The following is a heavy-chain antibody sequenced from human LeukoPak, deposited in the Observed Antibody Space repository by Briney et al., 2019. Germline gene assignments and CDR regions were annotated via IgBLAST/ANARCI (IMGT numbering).Heavy chain of an antibody. CDR1: GYTFTSYY. D-gene: IGHD5-12*01. J-gene: IGHJ5*02. V-gene: IGHV1-46*01. Sequence: ASVKVSCKASGYTFTSYYMHWVRQAPGQGLEWLGIINPSGGSTSYAQKFQGRVTMTTDTSTSTAYMELRSLRSDDTAVYYCARVSSGYQGWFDPWGQGILVTVSS. CDR3: ARVSSGYQGWFDP. CDR2: INPSGGST.